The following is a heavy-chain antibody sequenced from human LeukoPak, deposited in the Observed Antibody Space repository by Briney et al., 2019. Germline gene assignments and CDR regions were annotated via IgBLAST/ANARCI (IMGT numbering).Heavy chain of an antibody. J-gene: IGHJ3*02. CDR3: ARLEWELLGGAFDI. Sequence: SETLSLTCTVSGASINSYHWSWIRQPPGRGLEWIAYIYYSGSTNYNPSLRSRVTISVDTSKNQFSLRLSSVTAADTAVYYCARLEWELLGGAFDIWGQGTMVTVSS. D-gene: IGHD1-26*01. CDR2: IYYSGST. V-gene: IGHV4-59*01. CDR1: GASINSYH.